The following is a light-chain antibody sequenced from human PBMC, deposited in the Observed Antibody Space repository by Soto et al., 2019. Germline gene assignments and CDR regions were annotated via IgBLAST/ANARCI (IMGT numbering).Light chain of an antibody. V-gene: IGLV2-8*01. CDR3: SSYAGTNNFDV. CDR2: EVS. Sequence: QSLGNQPPSASGSPGQSFTISCTGTSSDVGGYNYVSWYQQHPGKAPKLMIYEVSKRPSGVPDRFSGSKSGNTASLTVSGLQAEDEADYYCSSYAGTNNFDVFGTGTKV. J-gene: IGLJ1*01. CDR1: SSDVGGYNY.